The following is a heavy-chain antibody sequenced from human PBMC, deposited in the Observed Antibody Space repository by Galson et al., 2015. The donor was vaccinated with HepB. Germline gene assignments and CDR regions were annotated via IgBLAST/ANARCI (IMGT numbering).Heavy chain of an antibody. V-gene: IGHV1-2*06. Sequence: SVKVSCKASGYTFTGYYMHWVRQAPGQGLEWMGRINPNSGGTNYAQKFQGRVTMTRDTSISTAYMELSRLRSDDTAVYYCARERFEDLLTGYYYYMDVWGKGTTVTVSS. CDR1: GYTFTGYY. J-gene: IGHJ6*03. D-gene: IGHD3-9*01. CDR2: INPNSGGT. CDR3: ARERFEDLLTGYYYYMDV.